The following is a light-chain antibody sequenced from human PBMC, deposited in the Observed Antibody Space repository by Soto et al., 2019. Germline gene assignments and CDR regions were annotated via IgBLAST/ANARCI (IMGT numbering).Light chain of an antibody. CDR3: QQYNDCPWT. J-gene: IGKJ1*01. V-gene: IGKV3-15*01. CDR2: HAS. Sequence: ELVMTQSQATLSVSPGERATLSSRAIQRVYVTLAWSQKTPGQAPSLLIYHASPMATGFPARFSGRGSGTEFTLTISRLQAVDFAVDYCQQYNDCPWTFGQGTKVEIK. CDR1: QRVYVT.